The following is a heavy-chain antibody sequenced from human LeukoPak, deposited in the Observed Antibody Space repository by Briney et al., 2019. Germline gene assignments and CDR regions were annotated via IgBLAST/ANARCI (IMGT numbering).Heavy chain of an antibody. D-gene: IGHD6-19*01. Sequence: ASVKVSCKASGYTFTGYYMHWVRQAPGQGLEWMGWINPNSGGTNYAQKFQGRVTMTRDTSISTAYMELSRLRSDDTAVYYCARDQDIGGAVAGIDYWGQGTLVTVSS. CDR3: ARDQDIGGAVAGIDY. CDR1: GYTFTGYY. CDR2: INPNSGGT. J-gene: IGHJ4*02. V-gene: IGHV1-2*02.